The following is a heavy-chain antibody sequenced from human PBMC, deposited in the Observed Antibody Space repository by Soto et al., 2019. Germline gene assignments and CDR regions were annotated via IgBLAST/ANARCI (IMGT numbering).Heavy chain of an antibody. CDR2: IYPGDSDT. Sequence: EVQLVQSGAEVKEPGESLKISCKGSGYSFATYWIGWVRQMPGKGLEWMGIIYPGDSDTRYSPTFQGQVTISADKSISTAYLQWSSLKASDTAMYYCARHLYDDSRGSYSPFDYWGQGILVTVSS. J-gene: IGHJ4*02. CDR3: ARHLYDDSRGSYSPFDY. CDR1: GYSFATYW. V-gene: IGHV5-51*01. D-gene: IGHD3-22*01.